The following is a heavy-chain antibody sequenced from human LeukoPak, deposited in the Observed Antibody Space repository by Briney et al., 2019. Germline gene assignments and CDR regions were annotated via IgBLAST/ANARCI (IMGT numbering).Heavy chain of an antibody. CDR3: ARDAPAVGTPDY. V-gene: IGHV1-18*01. J-gene: IGHJ4*02. CDR1: GYMFTNYG. Sequence: ASVKVSCKGSGYMFTNYGITWVRQAPGQGLEWMAWISTYNGNTNVAQKFQGRVTLTTDIYTSTAYMELRSLGSDDTAVYYCARDAPAVGTPDYWGQGTLVTVSS. CDR2: ISTYNGNT. D-gene: IGHD2-21*02.